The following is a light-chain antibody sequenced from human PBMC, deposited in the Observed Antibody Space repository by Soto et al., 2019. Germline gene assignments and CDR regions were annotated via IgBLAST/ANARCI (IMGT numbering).Light chain of an antibody. V-gene: IGKV1-39*01. J-gene: IGKJ1*01. CDR3: QQSYSTPPGT. CDR1: QGIRNY. CDR2: ATS. Sequence: DIQMTQSPSSLSSSLGYIFTITCQTSQGIRNYLIWYQQKPGKAPKLLIYATSSLQSGVPSRFSGSGSGTDFTLTISSLQPEDFATYYCQQSYSTPPGTFGQGTKVDIK.